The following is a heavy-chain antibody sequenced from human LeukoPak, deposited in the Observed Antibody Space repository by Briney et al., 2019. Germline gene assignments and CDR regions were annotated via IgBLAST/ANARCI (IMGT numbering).Heavy chain of an antibody. CDR2: INHSGST. V-gene: IGHV4-34*01. CDR3: ARVRGSYDYVWGSYRRTNEGIIDY. Sequence: SETLSLTCAVYGGSFSGYYWSWIRQPPGKGLEWIGGINHSGSTNYNPSLKSRVTISVDTSKNQFSLKLSSVTAADTAVYYCARVRGSYDYVWGSYRRTNEGIIDYWGQGTLVTVSS. CDR1: GGSFSGYY. D-gene: IGHD3-16*02. J-gene: IGHJ4*02.